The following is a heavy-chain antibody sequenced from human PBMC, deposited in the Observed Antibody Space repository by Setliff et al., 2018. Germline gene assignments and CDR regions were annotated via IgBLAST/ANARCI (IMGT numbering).Heavy chain of an antibody. CDR3: ASGVPNYDFWSGYYTGSYWFDP. Sequence: SETLSLTCTVSGGSISSSSYYWGWIRQPPRKGLEWIGSIYYSGSTYYNPSLKSRVTISVDTSKNQFSLKLSSVTAADTAVYYCASGVPNYDFWSGYYTGSYWFDPWGQGTLVTVSS. CDR1: GGSISSSSYY. D-gene: IGHD3-3*01. V-gene: IGHV4-39*07. J-gene: IGHJ5*02. CDR2: IYYSGST.